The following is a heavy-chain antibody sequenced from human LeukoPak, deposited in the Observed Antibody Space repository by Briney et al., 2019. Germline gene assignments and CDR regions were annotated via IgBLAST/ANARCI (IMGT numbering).Heavy chain of an antibody. CDR1: GFTFSSYS. V-gene: IGHV3-48*04. J-gene: IGHJ3*02. D-gene: IGHD2-15*01. CDR2: ISSSSSTI. CDR3: ARDPNSGGGYPNI. Sequence: GGSLRLSCAASGFTFSSYSMNWVRQAPGKGLEWVSYISSSSSTIYYADSVKGRFTISRDNAKNSLYLQMNSLRAEDTAVYYCARDPNSGGGYPNIWGQGTMVTVSS.